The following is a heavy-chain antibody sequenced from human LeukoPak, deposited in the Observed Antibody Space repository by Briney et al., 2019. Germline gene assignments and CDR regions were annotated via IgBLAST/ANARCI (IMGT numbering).Heavy chain of an antibody. CDR3: ARHAGGISATGTRPFDY. J-gene: IGHJ4*02. Sequence: SETLSLTCTVSGASFSSSTYYWGWLRQPPGKGLEWIGSIYYSGSTYHNPSLKSRVTMSVDTSKNQFSLKLSSVTAADTAVYYCARHAGGISATGTRPFDYWGQGTLVTVSS. V-gene: IGHV4-39*01. D-gene: IGHD6-13*01. CDR2: IYYSGST. CDR1: GASFSSSTYY.